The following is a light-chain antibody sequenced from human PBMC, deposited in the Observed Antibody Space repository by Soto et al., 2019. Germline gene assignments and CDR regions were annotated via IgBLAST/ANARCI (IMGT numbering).Light chain of an antibody. Sequence: EIVMTQSPATLSVSPGERATLSCRASQSVSSNLAWYQQKPGQAPRLLIYGASIRATGIPARFSGSGSGTEFTITISSLQSEDFAVYYCQQYNNWLGTFGQGTKVEIK. CDR3: QQYNNWLGT. V-gene: IGKV3D-15*01. CDR2: GAS. CDR1: QSVSSN. J-gene: IGKJ1*01.